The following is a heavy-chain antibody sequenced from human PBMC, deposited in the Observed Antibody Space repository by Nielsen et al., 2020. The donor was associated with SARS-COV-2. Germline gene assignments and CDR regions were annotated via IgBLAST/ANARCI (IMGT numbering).Heavy chain of an antibody. Sequence: GESLKISCRGSGYTFTDHWIGWVRQMPGKGLELMGIIYPGDSDTRYSPSFQGQVTISADKSISTAYLQWSSLKASDTAMYYCARHGGIAAAGLPNYYYYYYMDVWGKGTTVTVSS. CDR3: ARHGGIAAAGLPNYYYYYYMDV. CDR2: IYPGDSDT. D-gene: IGHD6-13*01. CDR1: GYTFTDHW. J-gene: IGHJ6*03. V-gene: IGHV5-51*01.